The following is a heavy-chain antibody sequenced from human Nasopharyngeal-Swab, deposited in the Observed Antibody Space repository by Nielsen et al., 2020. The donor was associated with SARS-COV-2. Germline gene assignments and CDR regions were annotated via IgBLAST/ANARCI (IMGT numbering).Heavy chain of an antibody. J-gene: IGHJ3*01. CDR2: ISWNGNIR. D-gene: IGHD2-21*02. Sequence: SLKISCETSGFTFDDYAMYWVRQAPGKGLEWVSGISWNGNIRGHADSVEGRFTISRDNVKNSIYLQMNDLRPEDSALYYCAKDLTRGDVVTSNAFDVWGQGTLVTVSS. CDR1: GFTFDDYA. V-gene: IGHV3-9*01. CDR3: AKDLTRGDVVTSNAFDV.